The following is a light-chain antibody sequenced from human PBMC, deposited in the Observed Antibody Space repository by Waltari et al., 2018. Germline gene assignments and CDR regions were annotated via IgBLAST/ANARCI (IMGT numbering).Light chain of an antibody. V-gene: IGKV2-24*01. J-gene: IGKJ1*01. Sequence: DIVMTHTPLPLPVTLGKPASIPCRSSQGLVHHNGNTYLSWLQQRPGQPPRLLIYKVSNRVPGVPDRFSGSGAGTDFTLKISRVEAEDVGIYYCMQAKEFPRALGQGTKVEIK. CDR3: MQAKEFPRA. CDR2: KVS. CDR1: QGLVHHNGNTY.